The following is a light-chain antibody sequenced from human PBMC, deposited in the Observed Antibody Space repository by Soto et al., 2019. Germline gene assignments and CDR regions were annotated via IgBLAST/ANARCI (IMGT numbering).Light chain of an antibody. Sequence: EVVLTQSPATLSLSPGDRATLSCWASQSVGNYLAWYQHKVGQAPRLLIYDASSRATGIPARFSGSGSGTDFTLTISSLEPEDFAVYYFQQRSDWPSFGQGTKLEIK. CDR3: QQRSDWPS. J-gene: IGKJ2*01. CDR1: QSVGNY. V-gene: IGKV3-11*01. CDR2: DAS.